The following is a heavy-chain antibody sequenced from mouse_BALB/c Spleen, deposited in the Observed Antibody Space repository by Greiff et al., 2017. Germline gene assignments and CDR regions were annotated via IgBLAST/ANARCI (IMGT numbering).Heavy chain of an antibody. J-gene: IGHJ2*01. Sequence: EVQLQESGAELVRSGASVKLSCTASGFNIKDYYMHWVKQRPEQGLEWIGWIDPENGDTEYAPKFQGKATMTADTSSNTAYLQLSSLTSEDTAVYYCNPLRRGGSFDYWGQGTTLTVSS. V-gene: IGHV14-4*02. CDR2: IDPENGDT. CDR1: GFNIKDYY. CDR3: NPLRRGGSFDY. D-gene: IGHD2-4*01.